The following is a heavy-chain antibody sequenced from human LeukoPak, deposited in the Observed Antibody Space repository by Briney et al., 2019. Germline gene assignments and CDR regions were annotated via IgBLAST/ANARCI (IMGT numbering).Heavy chain of an antibody. D-gene: IGHD6-6*01. CDR3: AGSGLAALGGYYFDF. CDR2: TYAGGSP. CDR1: GQPVGSLW. V-gene: IGHV4-4*09. J-gene: IGHJ4*02. Sequence: PSETLSLTCIVSGQPVGSLWWNWIRQPPGKGLEWIGHTYAGGSPNYNPSLKSRVTISVDTPTDQSSLELSAVTAADTACFYFAGSGLAALGGYYFDFWGQGALVTVSS.